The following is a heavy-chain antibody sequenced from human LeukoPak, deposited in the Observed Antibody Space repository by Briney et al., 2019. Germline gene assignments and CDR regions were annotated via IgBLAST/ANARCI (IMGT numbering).Heavy chain of an antibody. CDR2: IYYTGTT. Sequence: PSETLSLTCTVSGGSINSYYWSWIRQPPGKGLEWIGYIYYTGTTNYNPSLKSRVTISLDTSKNQFSLKLSSVTAADTAVYYCARGRDDILTGYYFFDYWGQGTLVTVSS. D-gene: IGHD3-9*01. CDR3: ARGRDDILTGYYFFDY. J-gene: IGHJ4*02. CDR1: GGSINSYY. V-gene: IGHV4-59*12.